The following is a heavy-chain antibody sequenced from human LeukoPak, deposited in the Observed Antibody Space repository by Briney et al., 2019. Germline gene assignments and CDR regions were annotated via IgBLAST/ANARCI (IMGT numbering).Heavy chain of an antibody. CDR3: ARVHGYYDILTGYYRYYFDY. CDR1: DGSFSGYY. V-gene: IGHV4-34*01. Sequence: SETLSLTRAVYDGSFSGYYWTWIRQPPGKGLEWIGEINHSGSTNYNPSLKSRVTIDTSKNQFSLKLTSVTAADTAVYYCARVHGYYDILTGYYRYYFDYWGQGTLVTVSS. D-gene: IGHD3-9*01. CDR2: INHSGST. J-gene: IGHJ4*02.